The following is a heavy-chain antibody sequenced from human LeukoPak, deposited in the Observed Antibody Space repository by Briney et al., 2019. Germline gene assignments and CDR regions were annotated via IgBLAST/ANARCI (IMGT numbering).Heavy chain of an antibody. CDR3: ARINDYGDPRDY. Sequence: PSQTLSLTCTVYGGSISSSYWSWVRQPPGKGLEWIWYIDNSGSTSYNPSLKSRVTISVDTSKNQFSLKLSSVTAADTAVYYCARINDYGDPRDYWGQGTLVTVSS. V-gene: IGHV4-4*09. CDR2: IDNSGST. J-gene: IGHJ4*02. CDR1: GGSISSSY. D-gene: IGHD4-17*01.